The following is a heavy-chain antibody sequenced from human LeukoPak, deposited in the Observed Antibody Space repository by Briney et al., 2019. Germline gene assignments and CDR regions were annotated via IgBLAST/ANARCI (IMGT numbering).Heavy chain of an antibody. V-gene: IGHV3-23*01. CDR2: ISGSGGST. J-gene: IGHJ4*02. Sequence: PGGSLSLSCAASGFTFSSYAMSWVRQAPGKGLEWVSAISGSGGSTYYADSVKGRFTISRDNSKNTLYLQMNSLRAEDTAVYYCAKERSAGYSYGYIDYWGQGTLVTVSS. CDR3: AKERSAGYSYGYIDY. CDR1: GFTFSSYA. D-gene: IGHD5-18*01.